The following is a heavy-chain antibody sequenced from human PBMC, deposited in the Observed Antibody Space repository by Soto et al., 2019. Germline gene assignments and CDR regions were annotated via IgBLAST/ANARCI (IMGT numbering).Heavy chain of an antibody. Sequence: EVQLLESGGGLVQPGGSLRLSCAASGFTFSSYAMSWVRQAPGKGLEWVSAISGSGGSTYYADSVKGRFTISRDNSKNTLYLQMNSLRAEDTAVYYCAKDMVVGRITIFGPLPLGGMDVWGQGTTVTVSS. CDR3: AKDMVVGRITIFGPLPLGGMDV. CDR2: ISGSGGST. V-gene: IGHV3-23*01. J-gene: IGHJ6*02. CDR1: GFTFSSYA. D-gene: IGHD3-3*01.